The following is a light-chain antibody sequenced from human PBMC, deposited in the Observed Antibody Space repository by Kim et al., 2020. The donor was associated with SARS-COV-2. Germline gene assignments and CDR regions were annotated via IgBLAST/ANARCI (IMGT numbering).Light chain of an antibody. V-gene: IGKV1-39*01. CDR1: HSVSSY. CDR3: QQGYTTPGS. Sequence: ASVGDRVTTTCRASHSVSSYLYCYHHKPGKAPNLLIYAASSLQSGVPSRFSGSGSGTDFALTISSLQPEDFSTYYCQQGYTTPGSFGQGTKVDIK. J-gene: IGKJ1*01. CDR2: AAS.